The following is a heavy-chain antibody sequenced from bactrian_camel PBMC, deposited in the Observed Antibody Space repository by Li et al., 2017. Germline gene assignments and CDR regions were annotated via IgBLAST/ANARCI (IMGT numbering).Heavy chain of an antibody. CDR1: SRSNC. J-gene: IGHJ6*01. CDR2: IGSDGGT. Sequence: HVQLVESGGGSVQAGGSLRLSCAYSSRSNCMMWFRHTPGEEREGIAWIGSDGGTSYAGSVKGRFTISRDNAGNTLYLKMSSLKTEDTAMYYYTRDRGLAVPAGSFDYWAQGTQVTVS. V-gene: IGHV3S68*01. D-gene: IGHD6*01. CDR3: TRDRGLAVPAGSFDY.